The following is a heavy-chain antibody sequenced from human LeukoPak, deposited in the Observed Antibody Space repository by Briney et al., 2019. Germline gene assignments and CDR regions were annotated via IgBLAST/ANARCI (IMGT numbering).Heavy chain of an antibody. J-gene: IGHJ4*02. CDR2: IYHSGST. CDR1: GGSISSYY. V-gene: IGHV4-59*12. CDR3: AGSDDYAFYFDY. D-gene: IGHD4-17*01. Sequence: NPSETLSLTCTVSGGSISSYYWSWIRQPPGKGLEWIGEIYHSGSTNYNPSLKSRVTISVDKSKNQFSLKLSSVTAADTAVYYCAGSDDYAFYFDYWGQGTLVTVSS.